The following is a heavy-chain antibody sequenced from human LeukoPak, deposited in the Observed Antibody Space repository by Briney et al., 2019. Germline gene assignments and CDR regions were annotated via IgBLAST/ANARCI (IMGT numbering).Heavy chain of an antibody. J-gene: IGHJ4*02. CDR1: GFTFSSYA. CDR2: ISYDGSNK. D-gene: IGHD1-26*01. CDR3: ARDRSFNFDY. Sequence: GGSLRLSCAASGFTFSSYAMHWVRQAPGKGLEWVAVISYDGSNKYYADSVKGRFTISRDNSKNTLYQQMNSLRAEDTAVYYCARDRSFNFDYWGQGTLVTVSS. V-gene: IGHV3-30-3*01.